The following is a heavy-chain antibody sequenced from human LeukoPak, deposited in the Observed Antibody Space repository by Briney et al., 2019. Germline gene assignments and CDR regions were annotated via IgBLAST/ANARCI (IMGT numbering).Heavy chain of an antibody. CDR3: AYDSSGYYHDAFDI. CDR1: GGSITTTDFD. D-gene: IGHD3-22*01. V-gene: IGHV4-39*01. J-gene: IGHJ3*02. Sequence: SETLSLTCAVSGGSITTTDFDWAWLRQPPGQGFEWIATISSSGKAYYYPSLMSRVTISVGTSKNQFSLKLSSVTAADTAVYYCAYDSSGYYHDAFDIWGQGTMVTVSS. CDR2: ISSSGKA.